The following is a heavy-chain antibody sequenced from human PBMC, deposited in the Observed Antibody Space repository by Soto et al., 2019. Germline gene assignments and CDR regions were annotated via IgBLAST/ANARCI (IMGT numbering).Heavy chain of an antibody. CDR1: GFTFSIYA. CDR3: ARDTNTDFYD. V-gene: IGHV3-23*01. Sequence: PGGSLRLSCAASGFTFSIYAMSWVRQAPGKGLEWVSAVSGNGFSTFYADSVRGRFTISRDNSKNTLFLQMNSLRAEDTAVYYCARDTNTDFYDWGQGTLVTVSS. D-gene: IGHD5-18*01. J-gene: IGHJ4*02. CDR2: VSGNGFST.